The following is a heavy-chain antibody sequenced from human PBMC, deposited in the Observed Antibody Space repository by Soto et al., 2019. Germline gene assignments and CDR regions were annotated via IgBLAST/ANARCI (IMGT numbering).Heavy chain of an antibody. D-gene: IGHD3-10*01. CDR1: GFTFSSYA. CDR3: AKVVEPTRGGKDYYYYYGMDV. Sequence: PGGSLRLSCAASGFTFSSYAMHWVRQAPGKGLEWVAVISYDGSNKYYADSVKGRFTISRDNSKNTLYLQMNSLRAEDTAVYYCAKVVEPTRGGKDYYYYYGMDVWGQGTTVTVSS. V-gene: IGHV3-30-3*01. J-gene: IGHJ6*02. CDR2: ISYDGSNK.